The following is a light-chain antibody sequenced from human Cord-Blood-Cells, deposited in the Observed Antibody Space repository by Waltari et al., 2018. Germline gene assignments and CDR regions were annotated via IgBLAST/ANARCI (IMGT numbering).Light chain of an antibody. CDR1: NSISSY. V-gene: IGKV1-39*01. CDR2: AAS. J-gene: IGKJ4*01. Sequence: DIQRTQSPSSASASVGDRVTLTCLASNSISSYLNWYQQKPGKAPKLLIYAASSLQSGVPSRFGGSGSGTDVTLTISSLQPEDFATYYCHQCYSTPLTFGGGTKVEIK. CDR3: HQCYSTPLT.